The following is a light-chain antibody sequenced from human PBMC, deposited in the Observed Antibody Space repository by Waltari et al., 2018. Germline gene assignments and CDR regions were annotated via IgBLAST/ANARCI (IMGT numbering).Light chain of an antibody. CDR2: DVF. Sequence: QSALIQPASVSGSPGQSIPVPCSGSSSDVGGSGSDSGYQQHPGKAPKMIIFDVFNRPSGVSLRFSGSKSGSTASLTISDLQTEDEADYYCGSYSTNTLPWIFGGGTKVTVL. J-gene: IGLJ2*01. CDR1: SSDVGGSGS. CDR3: GSYSTNTLPWI. V-gene: IGLV2-14*01.